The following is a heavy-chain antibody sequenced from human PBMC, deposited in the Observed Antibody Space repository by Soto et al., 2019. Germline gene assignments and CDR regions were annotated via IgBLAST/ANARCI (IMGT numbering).Heavy chain of an antibody. V-gene: IGHV3-30-3*01. CDR2: ISDDGSNK. J-gene: IGHJ2*01. Sequence: GGSLRRPCAASGLPYRRDAMHWVRPATGKGLEWVAVISDDGSNKYYADSVKGRFTISRDNSKNTLYLQMNSLRAEDTAVYYCARPLWRNDYNWGYFDLWGRGPLVTVSS. CDR3: ARPLWRNDYNWGYFDL. D-gene: IGHD4-4*01. CDR1: GLPYRRDA.